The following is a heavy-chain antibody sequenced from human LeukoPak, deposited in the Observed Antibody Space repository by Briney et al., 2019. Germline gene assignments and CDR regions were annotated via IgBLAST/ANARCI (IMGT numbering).Heavy chain of an antibody. J-gene: IGHJ4*02. CDR3: ARVRLLGYCSGGSCRRYYFDY. D-gene: IGHD2-15*01. V-gene: IGHV4-34*01. CDR2: INHSGST. CDR1: GGSISGYY. Sequence: SETLSLTCTVSGGSISGYYWSWIRQPPGKGLEWIGEINHSGSTNYNPSLKSRVTISVDTSKNQFSLKLSSVTAADTAVYYCARVRLLGYCSGGSCRRYYFDYWGQGTLVTVSS.